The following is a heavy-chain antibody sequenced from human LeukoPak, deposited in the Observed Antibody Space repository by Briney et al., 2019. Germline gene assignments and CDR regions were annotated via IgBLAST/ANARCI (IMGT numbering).Heavy chain of an antibody. CDR3: AQDSYYYYIDV. CDR1: GFTFRSYG. Sequence: QPGGSLRLSCAASGFTFRSYGMHWVRQAPGKGLEWVTFIGYDGSNKYYTDPVKGRFTISRDNSKNTLYLQMNSLRAEDTAIYYCAQDSYYYYIDVWGKGTTVTVSS. CDR2: IGYDGSNK. J-gene: IGHJ6*03. V-gene: IGHV3-30*02.